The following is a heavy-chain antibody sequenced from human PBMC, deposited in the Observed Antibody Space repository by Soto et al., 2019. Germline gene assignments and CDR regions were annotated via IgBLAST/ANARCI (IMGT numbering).Heavy chain of an antibody. V-gene: IGHV3-30*18. CDR3: AKTFHDSGGYFYDY. CDR1: GFTFSSYG. J-gene: IGHJ4*02. Sequence: GGSLRLSCAASGFTFSSYGMHWVRQAPGKGLECVAVISQDGGNTYYADSVKGRFTIFRDNSKNTLYLQMGSLSAEDMAVYYCAKTFHDSGGYFYDYWGQGALVTVSS. CDR2: ISQDGGNT. D-gene: IGHD3-22*01.